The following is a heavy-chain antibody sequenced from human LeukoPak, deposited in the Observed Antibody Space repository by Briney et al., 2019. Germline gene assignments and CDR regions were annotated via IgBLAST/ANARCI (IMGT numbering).Heavy chain of an antibody. D-gene: IGHD4-11*01. CDR3: AKSFYSNYRFDP. CDR2: ISGSGGST. CDR1: GFTFSSYA. J-gene: IGHJ5*02. V-gene: IGHV3-23*01. Sequence: GGSLRLSCAASGFTFSSYAMSWVRQAPGKGLEWVSAISGSGGSTYYADSVKGRFTISRDNSKNTLYLQMNSLRAEDTAEYYCAKSFYSNYRFDPWGQGTLVTVSS.